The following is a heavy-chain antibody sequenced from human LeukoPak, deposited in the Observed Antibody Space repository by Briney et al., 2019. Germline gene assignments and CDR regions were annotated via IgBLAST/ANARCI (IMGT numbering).Heavy chain of an antibody. D-gene: IGHD3-3*01. J-gene: IGHJ4*02. Sequence: GGSLRLSCAASGFTFSSYWMSWVRQAPGKGLEWVANIKQDGSEKYYVDSVKGRFTISRDNAKNSLYLQMNSLRAEDTAVYHCAREGRRSGYYTSFDYWGQGTLVTVSS. CDR2: IKQDGSEK. V-gene: IGHV3-7*01. CDR1: GFTFSSYW. CDR3: AREGRRSGYYTSFDY.